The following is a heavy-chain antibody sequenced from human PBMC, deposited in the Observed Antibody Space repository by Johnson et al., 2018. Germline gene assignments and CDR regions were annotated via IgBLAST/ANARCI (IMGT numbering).Heavy chain of an antibody. CDR1: GVTLSNSI. J-gene: IGHJ3*01. V-gene: IGHV3-30*03. D-gene: IGHD3-22*01. Sequence: VQLLESGGGVVQPGTSLTLSCGVSGVTLSNSIMHWVRQAPGKGLEWVALISQDEMNKQYGDSARDRFTISRDISRNTVYLQMNSLRDEDRAVYYCAREARSSGRAGIFGVWGQGTMVTVSS. CDR3: AREARSSGRAGIFGV. CDR2: ISQDEMNK.